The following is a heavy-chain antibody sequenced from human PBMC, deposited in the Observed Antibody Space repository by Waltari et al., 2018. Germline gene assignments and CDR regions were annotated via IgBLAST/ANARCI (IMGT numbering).Heavy chain of an antibody. D-gene: IGHD3-10*01. V-gene: IGHV4-61*02. Sequence: QVQLQESGPGLVKPSQTLSLTCTVSGGSISSGSYYWSWIRQPAGKGMDGIGRIDTSGSTNDNPSLKSRVTISVDTSKNQFSLKLSSVTAADTAVYYCARGGWFGEFDAFDIWGQGTMVTVSS. CDR2: IDTSGST. J-gene: IGHJ3*02. CDR3: ARGGWFGEFDAFDI. CDR1: GGSISSGSYY.